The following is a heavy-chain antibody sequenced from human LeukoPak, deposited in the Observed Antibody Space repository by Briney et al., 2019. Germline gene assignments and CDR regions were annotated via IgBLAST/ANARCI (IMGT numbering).Heavy chain of an antibody. Sequence: GTSVKVSCKASGFTFTSSAMQWVRQARGQRLEWIGWIFVGSGNTNYAQKFQERVTITRDMSTSTAYMELSSLRSEDTAVYYCAAPTGYSSSSGSYYYYGMDVWGQGTTVTVSS. CDR1: GFTFTSSA. D-gene: IGHD6-6*01. V-gene: IGHV1-58*02. J-gene: IGHJ6*02. CDR2: IFVGSGNT. CDR3: AAPTGYSSSSGSYYYYGMDV.